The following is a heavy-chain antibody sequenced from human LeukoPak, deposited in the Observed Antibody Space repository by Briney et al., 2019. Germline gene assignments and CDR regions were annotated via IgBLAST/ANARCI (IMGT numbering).Heavy chain of an antibody. V-gene: IGHV4-61*02. CDR3: ARADYSNQDC. CDR1: GGSISSGSYY. CDR2: IYTSGST. D-gene: IGHD4-11*01. J-gene: IGHJ4*02. Sequence: SETLSLTYTVSGGSISSGSYYWSWIRQPAGKGLEWIGRIYTSGSTNYNPSLKSRVTISVDTSKNQFSLKLSSVTAADTAVYYCARADYSNQDCWGQGTLVTVSS.